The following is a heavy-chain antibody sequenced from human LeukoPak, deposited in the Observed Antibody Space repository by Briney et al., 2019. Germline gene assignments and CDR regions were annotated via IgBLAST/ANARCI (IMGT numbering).Heavy chain of an antibody. CDR3: AKEDAALGAFDI. V-gene: IGHV3-74*01. CDR1: GFTFSTYY. Sequence: GGSLRLSCAASGFTFSTYYMHWVRQAPGKGLVWVSHINTDGSNTRYADSVKGRFTISRDNAKNTLYLQMNSLRAEDTAVYYCAKEDAALGAFDIWGQGTMVTVSS. CDR2: INTDGSNT. D-gene: IGHD3-16*01. J-gene: IGHJ3*02.